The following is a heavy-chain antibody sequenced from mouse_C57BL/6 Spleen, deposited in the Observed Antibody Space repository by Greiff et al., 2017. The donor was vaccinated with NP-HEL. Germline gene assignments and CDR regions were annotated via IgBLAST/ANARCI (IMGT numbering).Heavy chain of an antibody. CDR2: IDPSDSYT. CDR1: GYTFTSYW. Sequence: QVHLQQPGAELVRPGTSVKLSCKASGYTFTSYWMHWVKQRPGQGLEWIGVIDPSDSYTNYNQKFKGKATLTVDTSSSTAYMQLSSLTSEDSACYYCARRYYYGGSYYAMGDRGQGGSVTASS. J-gene: IGHJ4*01. D-gene: IGHD1-1*02. V-gene: IGHV1-59*01. CDR3: ARRYYYGGSYYAMGD.